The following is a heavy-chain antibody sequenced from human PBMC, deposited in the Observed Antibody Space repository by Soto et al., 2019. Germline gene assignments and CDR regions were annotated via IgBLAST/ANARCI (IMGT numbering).Heavy chain of an antibody. V-gene: IGHV3-7*05. CDR1: GFTFSDYW. D-gene: IGHD3-22*01. J-gene: IGHJ4*02. CDR3: ARVAYTYYGCDF. Sequence: EVLLVESGGGRVQPGGSLRLSCAASGFTFSDYWMTWVRQAPGKGLELVANINPDGRNTYYVDSLVSRFTISRDNAKRLLFLQMNSLRAEDTAVYYCARVAYTYYGCDFWAQGALVTVSS. CDR2: INPDGRNT.